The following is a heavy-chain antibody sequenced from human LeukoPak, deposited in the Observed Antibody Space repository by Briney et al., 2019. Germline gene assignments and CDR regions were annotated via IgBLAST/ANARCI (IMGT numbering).Heavy chain of an antibody. Sequence: ASVKVSCKASGYTFTNYGINWVRQAPGQGLEWMGWISTSNDNSNSAQKLQGRVTMTTDTSTNTAYMELRSLRSDDTAVYYCARDLRQFCSSTSCDAFDIGAKGQWSPSLQ. V-gene: IGHV1-18*04. CDR2: ISTSNDNS. CDR1: GYTFTNYG. J-gene: IGHJ3*02. CDR3: ARDLRQFCSSTSCDAFD. D-gene: IGHD2-2*01.